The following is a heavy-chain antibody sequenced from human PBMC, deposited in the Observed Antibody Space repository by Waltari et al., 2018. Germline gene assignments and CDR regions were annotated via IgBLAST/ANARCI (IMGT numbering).Heavy chain of an antibody. J-gene: IGHJ3*02. D-gene: IGHD1-1*01. CDR1: GYTFTGYY. Sequence: QVQLVQSGAEVKKPGASVKVSCKASGYTFTGYYMHWVRQAPGQGLEWMGWINPNSWGTNYAQKCQGRGSMTRDTLISKAYRELMRLRSGDTAVDYCARDLTGTTSPHDSLDIWGQGTMVTVSS. V-gene: IGHV1-2*02. CDR3: ARDLTGTTSPHDSLDI. CDR2: INPNSWGT.